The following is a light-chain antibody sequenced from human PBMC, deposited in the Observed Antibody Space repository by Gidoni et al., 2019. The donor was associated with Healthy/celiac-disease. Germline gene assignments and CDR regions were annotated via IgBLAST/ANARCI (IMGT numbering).Light chain of an antibody. J-gene: IGKJ1*01. CDR3: QQYGSSRT. V-gene: IGKV3-20*01. Sequence: EIVLTQSPGTLSLSPGERATLSCRASQSVSSSYLAWYQQKPGQAPRLLIYCASSRATCIPDRFSGSGSGTDFTLTISRLEPEDFAVYYCQQYGSSRTFGQGTKVEIK. CDR2: CAS. CDR1: QSVSSSY.